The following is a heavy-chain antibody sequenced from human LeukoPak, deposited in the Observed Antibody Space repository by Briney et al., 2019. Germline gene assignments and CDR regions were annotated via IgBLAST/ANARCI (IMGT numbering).Heavy chain of an antibody. J-gene: IGHJ3*02. D-gene: IGHD3-22*01. Sequence: AGGSLRLSCAASGFTFSYYGMHWVRQAPGKGLEWVAVISYDGSNKYYAESVKGRFTISRDNSKNTLYLQMNSLRAEDTAVYYCAKDYYDSSGYYNDAFDMWGQGTMVTVSS. CDR2: ISYDGSNK. CDR1: GFTFSYYG. CDR3: AKDYYDSSGYYNDAFDM. V-gene: IGHV3-30*18.